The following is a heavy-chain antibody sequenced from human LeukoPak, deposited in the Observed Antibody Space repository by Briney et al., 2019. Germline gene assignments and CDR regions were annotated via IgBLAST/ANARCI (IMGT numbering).Heavy chain of an antibody. CDR1: GFNVITND. Sequence: GGSLRLSCAASGFNVITNDMTWVRQAPGKGLEWVSVLYSDGNTKYADSVQGRFTISRDNSKNTLYLEMNSLSHHDSAVYYCARGVEPLAANTLAYWGQGTLVTVSS. D-gene: IGHD1-14*01. CDR3: ARGVEPLAANTLAY. CDR2: LYSDGNT. V-gene: IGHV3-53*01. J-gene: IGHJ4*02.